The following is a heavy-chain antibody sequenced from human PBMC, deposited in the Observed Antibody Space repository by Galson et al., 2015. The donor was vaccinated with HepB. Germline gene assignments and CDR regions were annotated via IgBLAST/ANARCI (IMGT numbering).Heavy chain of an antibody. J-gene: IGHJ3*01. V-gene: IGHV1-46*01. CDR2: IDPSGGST. D-gene: IGHD3-10*02. CDR1: GGTFSSYA. CDR3: TRWWHVGAFSYGFNV. Sequence: SVKVSCKASGGTFSSYAISWVRQAPGQGLEWLGIIDPSGGSTTYSQKFQGRVTMTRDTSTRTVNMELSSLKSEDTAVYYCTRWWHVGAFSYGFNVWGQGTVVTVSS.